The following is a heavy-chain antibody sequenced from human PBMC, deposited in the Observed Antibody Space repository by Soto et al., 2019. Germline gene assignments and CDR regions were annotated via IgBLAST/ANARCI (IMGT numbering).Heavy chain of an antibody. J-gene: IGHJ3*02. CDR3: ARGIMVRGVITFDI. D-gene: IGHD3-10*01. CDR1: GYTFTSYD. V-gene: IGHV1-8*01. CDR2: MNPNSGNT. Sequence: ASVKVSCKASGYTFTSYDMNWVRQATGQGLEWMGWMNPNSGNTGYAQKFQGRVTMTRNTSISTAYMELSSLRSEDTAVYYCARGIMVRGVITFDIWGQGTMVTVSS.